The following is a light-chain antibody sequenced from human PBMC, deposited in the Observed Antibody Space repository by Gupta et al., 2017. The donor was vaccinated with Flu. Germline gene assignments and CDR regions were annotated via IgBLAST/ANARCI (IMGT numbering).Light chain of an antibody. CDR1: QSVLYTSNNKNN. J-gene: IGKJ1*01. V-gene: IGKV4-1*01. CDR2: WPS. Sequence: DIVMTQSPDSLAVSLGERATINCKSSQSVLYTSNNKNNLAWYQQKPGQPPQLLIYWPSTREAGVPDGFSGSGSGTEFTLTNNSRQAEYVAVCIGQQENNDPRMFAKGTKVQIK. CDR3: QQENNDPRM.